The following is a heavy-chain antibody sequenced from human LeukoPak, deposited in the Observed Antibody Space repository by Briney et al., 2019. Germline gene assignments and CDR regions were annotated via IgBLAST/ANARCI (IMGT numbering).Heavy chain of an antibody. CDR2: INHSGST. CDR1: GGSISSSNW. D-gene: IGHD6-13*01. CDR3: ARTPGGIAAAKVEG. V-gene: IGHV4-4*02. Sequence: PSETLSLTCAVSGGSISSSNWWSWVRQPPGKGLEWIGEINHSGSTNYNPSLKSRVTISVDTSKNQFSLKLSSVTAADTAVYYCARTPGGIAAAKVEGWGQGTLVTVSS. J-gene: IGHJ4*02.